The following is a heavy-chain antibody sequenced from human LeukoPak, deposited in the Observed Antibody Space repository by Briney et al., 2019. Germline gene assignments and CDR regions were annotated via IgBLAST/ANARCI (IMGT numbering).Heavy chain of an antibody. V-gene: IGHV3-23*01. D-gene: IGHD2-2*01. Sequence: GGSLRLSCAASGFTFNNYAMSWVRQAPGKGLEWVSAISASGGTTYYADPVKGRFTISRDNSENTLFLQMNSLRAEDTAVYYCAKEPREYCSSTSCPNWFDSWGQGTLVTVSS. CDR3: AKEPREYCSSTSCPNWFDS. CDR2: ISASGGTT. CDR1: GFTFNNYA. J-gene: IGHJ5*01.